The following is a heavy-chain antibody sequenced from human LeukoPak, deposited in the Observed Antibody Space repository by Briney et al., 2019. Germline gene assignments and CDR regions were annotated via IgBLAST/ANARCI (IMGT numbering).Heavy chain of an antibody. V-gene: IGHV4-59*11. CDR2: IYYSGST. Sequence: PSETLSLTCTVSGGSISSHYWSWIRQPPGKGLEWIGYIYYSGSTNYNPSLKSRVTISVDTSKNQFSLMLSSVTAADTAVYYCARGLAPDYDFWSGYYAYYYYYYMDVWGKGTTVTVSS. CDR1: GGSISSHY. J-gene: IGHJ6*03. CDR3: ARGLAPDYDFWSGYYAYYYYYYMDV. D-gene: IGHD3-3*01.